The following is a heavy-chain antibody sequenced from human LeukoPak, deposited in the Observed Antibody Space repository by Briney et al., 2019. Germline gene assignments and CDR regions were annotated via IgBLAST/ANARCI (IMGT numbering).Heavy chain of an antibody. Sequence: GGSLRLSCAASGFTFSDHYMDWGRHAPGKGLEWVGFIRSKAYGGTTEYAASVKGRFTISRDDSKSIAYLQMNSLKTEDTAVYYCTRDLPAGTAVAGSYYYYGMDVWGQGTTVTVSS. V-gene: IGHV3-49*04. J-gene: IGHJ6*02. CDR3: TRDLPAGTAVAGSYYYYGMDV. CDR1: GFTFSDHY. CDR2: IRSKAYGGTT. D-gene: IGHD6-19*01.